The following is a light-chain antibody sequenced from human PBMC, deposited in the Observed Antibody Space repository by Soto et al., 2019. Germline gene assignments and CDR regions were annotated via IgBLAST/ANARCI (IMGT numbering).Light chain of an antibody. CDR2: GNI. CDR3: QSYDSSLSGWV. J-gene: IGLJ1*01. CDR1: SSNIGAGYD. V-gene: IGLV1-40*01. Sequence: QSVLTQQPSVSGAPGQRVTISCTGSSSNIGAGYDVHWYQQLPGTAPKLLIFGNINRPSGVPDRFSGSKSGTSASLAITGLQADDGADYYCQSYDSSLSGWVFGTGTKLTVL.